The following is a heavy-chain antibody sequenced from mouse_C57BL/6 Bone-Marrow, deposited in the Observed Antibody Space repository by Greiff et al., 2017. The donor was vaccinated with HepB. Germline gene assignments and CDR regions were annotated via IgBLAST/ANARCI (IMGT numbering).Heavy chain of an antibody. CDR2: IDPEDGET. CDR3: AVATVVARYGYFDV. V-gene: IGHV14-2*01. D-gene: IGHD1-1*01. Sequence: VQLQQSGAELVKPGASVKLSCTASGFNFTNYYMHWVKQRTEQGLEWIGRIDPEDGETKYDAKFQGKATITADTSSNTAYLQLSSLTSEDTAVYYCAVATVVARYGYFDVGGRGTAVTVSS. CDR1: GFNFTNYY. J-gene: IGHJ1*03.